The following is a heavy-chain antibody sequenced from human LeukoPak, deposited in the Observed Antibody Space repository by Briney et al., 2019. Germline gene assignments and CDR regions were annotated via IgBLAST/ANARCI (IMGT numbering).Heavy chain of an antibody. J-gene: IGHJ6*02. Sequence: GESLKISCKGSGYSYSRYWIDWVRQMAGKGLEWMGIIYPGDSDTTYNPSFQGQVTISADKSISTAYLQWSSLKASDTAMYYCARHYYGSGSYGPMDVWGQGTTVTVSS. D-gene: IGHD3-10*01. CDR1: GYSYSRYW. CDR2: IYPGDSDT. CDR3: ARHYYGSGSYGPMDV. V-gene: IGHV5-51*01.